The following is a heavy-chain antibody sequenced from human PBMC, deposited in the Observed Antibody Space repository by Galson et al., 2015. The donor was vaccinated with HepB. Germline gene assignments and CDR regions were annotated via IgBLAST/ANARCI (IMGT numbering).Heavy chain of an antibody. CDR2: IKSKTDGGTT. J-gene: IGHJ5*02. Sequence: SLRLSCAATGFTFNNVWMNWVRQAPGKGLEWVGRIKSKTDGGTTEYAAPVKGRFTISREDSKNTLYLQMNSLKTDDTAVYYCTTDVYFSSYRSWFDPWGQGTLVTVSS. CDR3: TTDVYFSSYRSWFDP. CDR1: GFTFNNVW. V-gene: IGHV3-15*01. D-gene: IGHD2-2*01.